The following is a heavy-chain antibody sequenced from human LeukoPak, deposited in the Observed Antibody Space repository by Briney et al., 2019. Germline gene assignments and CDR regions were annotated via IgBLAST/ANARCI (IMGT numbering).Heavy chain of an antibody. CDR1: GFTVSSNY. J-gene: IGHJ4*02. D-gene: IGHD3-3*01. V-gene: IGHV3-66*02. CDR2: IYSGGST. Sequence: PGGSLRLSCAASGFTVSSNYMSWVRQARGKGLEWVSVIYSGGSTYYSDSVKGRFTISRDNSKNTLYLPMNSLRADDTAVYYCARVVGFLEWSFDYWGQGTLVTVSS. CDR3: ARVVGFLEWSFDY.